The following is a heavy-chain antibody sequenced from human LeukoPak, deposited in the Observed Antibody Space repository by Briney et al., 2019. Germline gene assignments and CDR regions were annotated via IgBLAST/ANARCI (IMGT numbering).Heavy chain of an antibody. CDR2: IYTSGST. J-gene: IGHJ4*02. D-gene: IGHD4-23*01. V-gene: IGHV4-61*02. CDR3: AREDNYGGIVSGFDY. Sequence: SETLSLTCTVSGYSISSGYYWGWIRQPAGKGLEWIGRIYTSGSTNYNPSLKSRVTISVDTSKNQFSLKLSSVTAADTAVYYCAREDNYGGIVSGFDYWGQGTLVTVSS. CDR1: GYSISSGYY.